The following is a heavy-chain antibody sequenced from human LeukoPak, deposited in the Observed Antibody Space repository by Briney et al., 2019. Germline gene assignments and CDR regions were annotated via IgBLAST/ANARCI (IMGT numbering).Heavy chain of an antibody. V-gene: IGHV3-7*01. CDR1: GFTFSNYW. Sequence: GGSLRLSCAASGFTFSNYWMNWVRQAPGKGLEWVANINQDGSETYYVDSVKGRFTISRDNARNSLYLQVNSLRAEYTAVYYCARDRVWTVLYWGQGTLVTVSS. CDR3: ARDRVWTVLY. J-gene: IGHJ4*02. CDR2: INQDGSET. D-gene: IGHD6-13*01.